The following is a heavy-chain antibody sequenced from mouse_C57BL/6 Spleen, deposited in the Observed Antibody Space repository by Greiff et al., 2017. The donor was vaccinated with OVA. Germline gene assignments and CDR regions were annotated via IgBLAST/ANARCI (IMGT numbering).Heavy chain of an antibody. CDR2: IDPENGDT. J-gene: IGHJ2*01. V-gene: IGHV14-4*01. CDR3: TTSHYYGSAFDD. D-gene: IGHD1-1*01. CDR1: GFNIKDDY. Sequence: EVQLQQSGAELVRPGASVKLSCTASGFNIKDDYMHWVKQRPEQGLEWIGWIDPENGDTEYASKFQGKATITADTSSNTAYLQLSSLTSEDTAVYYCTTSHYYGSAFDDWGQGTTLTVSS.